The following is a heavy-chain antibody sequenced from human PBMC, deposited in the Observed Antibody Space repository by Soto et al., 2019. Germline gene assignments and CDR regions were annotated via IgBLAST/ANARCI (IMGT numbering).Heavy chain of an antibody. V-gene: IGHV3-30*18. D-gene: IGHD2-15*01. CDR1: GLTFSNYC. Sequence: GGSLRLSGSASGLTFSNYCIHWVRQAPDRGLEWVALTPHDGGEPSYADSVRGRFTVSRDNSKSTLYLQMNSLTEEDTAVYYCAKAGGVLSTPFDPWGQGTLVTLSS. J-gene: IGHJ5*02. CDR3: AKAGGVLSTPFDP. CDR2: TPHDGGEP.